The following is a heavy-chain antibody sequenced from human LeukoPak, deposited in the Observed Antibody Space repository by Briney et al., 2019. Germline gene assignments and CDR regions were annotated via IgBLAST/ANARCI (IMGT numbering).Heavy chain of an antibody. CDR3: AREGYYDFWSGYREPFDY. D-gene: IGHD3-3*01. CDR2: INWNGGGT. V-gene: IGHV3-20*04. J-gene: IGHJ4*02. CDR1: GFTFDDYG. Sequence: GGSLRLSCAASGFTFDDYGMSWVRQAPGKGLEWVSGINWNGGGTGYAGSVKGRFTISRDNAKNSLYLQMNSLRAEDTALYYCAREGYYDFWSGYREPFDYWGQGTLVTVSS.